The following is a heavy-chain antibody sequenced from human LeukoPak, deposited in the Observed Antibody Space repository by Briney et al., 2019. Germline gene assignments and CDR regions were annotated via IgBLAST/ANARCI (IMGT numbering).Heavy chain of an antibody. Sequence: GESLQISCKGSGSRFTSYWIGWVRPLPGKGLEWMGIIYPGDSDTRYSPSFQGQVTISADKSISTAYLQWSSLKASDTAMYYCARHGSEGGYDIDYWGQGTLVTVSS. V-gene: IGHV5-51*01. CDR2: IYPGDSDT. CDR1: GSRFTSYW. J-gene: IGHJ4*02. CDR3: ARHGSEGGYDIDY. D-gene: IGHD5-12*01.